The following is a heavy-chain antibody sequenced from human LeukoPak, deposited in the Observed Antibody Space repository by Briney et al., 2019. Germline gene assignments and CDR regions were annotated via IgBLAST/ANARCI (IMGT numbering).Heavy chain of an antibody. V-gene: IGHV4-39*07. D-gene: IGHD2-2*01. CDR2: IYYSGST. Sequence: SETLSLTCTVSGGSISSSSYYWGWIRQPPGKGLEWIGRIYYSGSTYYNPSLKSRVTISVDTSKNQFSLKLSSVTAADTAVYYCARGRLSLYCSSTSCYVWFDPWGQGTLVTVSS. CDR1: GGSISSSSYY. CDR3: ARGRLSLYCSSTSCYVWFDP. J-gene: IGHJ5*02.